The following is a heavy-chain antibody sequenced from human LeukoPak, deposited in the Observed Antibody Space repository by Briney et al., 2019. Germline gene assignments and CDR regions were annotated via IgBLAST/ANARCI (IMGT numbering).Heavy chain of an antibody. D-gene: IGHD2-21*01. Sequence: GGSLRLSCAASGFTFSTYSMIWVRQAPGKGLEWVSSISRSSDTIYYADSVKGRFIISRDNAKNSLYLQMNSLRAEDTAVYYCARKSGTIAIPFDYWGQGTLVTVSS. J-gene: IGHJ4*02. CDR2: ISRSSDTI. CDR1: GFTFSTYS. V-gene: IGHV3-48*01. CDR3: ARKSGTIAIPFDY.